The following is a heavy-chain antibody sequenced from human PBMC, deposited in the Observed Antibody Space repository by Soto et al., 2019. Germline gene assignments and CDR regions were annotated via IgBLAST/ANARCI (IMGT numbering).Heavy chain of an antibody. V-gene: IGHV3-23*01. J-gene: IGHJ5*02. CDR3: GGISVGS. CDR1: GFTFRSYG. CDR2: ISDSGTT. D-gene: IGHD6-19*01. Sequence: PGGALRLSFAASGFTFRSYGLNWVRQAPGKGLEWVSVISDSGTTYYADSVKGRFTISRDNSKNTLYLQMSSLRAEDTAVYYCGGISVGSWGQGTLVTVSS.